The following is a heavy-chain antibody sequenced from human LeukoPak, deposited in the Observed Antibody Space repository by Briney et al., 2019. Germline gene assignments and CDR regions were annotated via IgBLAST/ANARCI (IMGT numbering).Heavy chain of an antibody. CDR3: TVDYGDYHFDY. Sequence: GGSLRLSCAASGFTFSSYAMHWVRQASGKGLEWVGRIRSKANSYATAYAASVKGRFTISRDDSKNTAYLQMNSLKTEDTAVYYCTVDYGDYHFDYWGQGTLVTVSS. CDR2: IRSKANSYAT. D-gene: IGHD4-17*01. CDR1: GFTFSSYA. V-gene: IGHV3-73*01. J-gene: IGHJ4*02.